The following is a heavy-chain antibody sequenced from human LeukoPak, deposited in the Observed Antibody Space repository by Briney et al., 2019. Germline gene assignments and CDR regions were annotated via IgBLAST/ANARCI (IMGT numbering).Heavy chain of an antibody. CDR2: IYYSGST. J-gene: IGHJ1*01. CDR1: GGSISSYY. CDR3: AREGYDSSGYPVGYFQH. Sequence: SETLSLTCTVSGGSISSYYWSWIRQPPGKGLEWIGYIYYSGSTNYNPSLKSRVTISVDMSKNQLSLKLSSVTAADTAVYYCAREGYDSSGYPVGYFQHWGQGTLVTVSS. D-gene: IGHD3-22*01. V-gene: IGHV4-59*01.